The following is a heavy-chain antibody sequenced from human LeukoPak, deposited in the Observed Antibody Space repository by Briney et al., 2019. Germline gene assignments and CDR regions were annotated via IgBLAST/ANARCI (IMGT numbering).Heavy chain of an antibody. Sequence: AGGSLRLSCAVSGFTFSNYWMNWVRQAPGKGLEWVSYISTSGSTIYYADSVKGRFTISRDNAKNSLYLQMNSLRAEDTAVYYCARELRYFDWLPTLDYWGQGTLVTVSS. CDR1: GFTFSNYW. V-gene: IGHV3-48*04. J-gene: IGHJ4*02. CDR2: ISTSGSTI. D-gene: IGHD3-9*01. CDR3: ARELRYFDWLPTLDY.